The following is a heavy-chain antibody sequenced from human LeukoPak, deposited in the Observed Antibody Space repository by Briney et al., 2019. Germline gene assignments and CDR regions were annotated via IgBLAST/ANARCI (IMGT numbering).Heavy chain of an antibody. CDR2: FDPEDGET. J-gene: IGHJ4*02. CDR1: GYTLTELS. V-gene: IGHV1-24*01. Sequence: ASVTVSCKVSGYTLTELSMHWVRQAPGKGLEWMGGFDPEDGETIYAQKFQGRVTMTEDTSTDTAYMELSSLRSEDTAVYYCATGPRITRETDYWGQGTLVTVSS. D-gene: IGHD3-10*01. CDR3: ATGPRITRETDY.